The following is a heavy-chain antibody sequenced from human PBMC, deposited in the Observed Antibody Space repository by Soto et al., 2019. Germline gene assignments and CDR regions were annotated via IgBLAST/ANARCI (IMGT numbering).Heavy chain of an antibody. D-gene: IGHD6-6*01. CDR1: GYTLTELA. Sequence: ASVKVSCKVSGYTLTELAIHWVRQAPGKGLEWMGGFDPEDGETIYAQKFQGRVTMTEDTSTDTAYMELSSLRSEDTAVYYCATTGGSSSSAYYYGIDVWGQGTTVTVS. V-gene: IGHV1-24*01. CDR2: FDPEDGET. J-gene: IGHJ6*02. CDR3: ATTGGSSSSAYYYGIDV.